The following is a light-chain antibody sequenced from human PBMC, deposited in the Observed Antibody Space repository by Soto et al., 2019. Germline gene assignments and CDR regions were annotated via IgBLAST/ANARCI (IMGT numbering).Light chain of an antibody. CDR2: KAS. CDR3: QQYNSYGLT. V-gene: IGKV1-5*03. J-gene: IGKJ4*01. CDR1: QSISSW. Sequence: DIPMTQSPSTLSASVGDRVSITCRASQSISSWLAWYQQRPGQAPNLLIYKASTLQSGVPSRFSGSGSGTEFTLTISSLQPDDFATYYCQQYNSYGLTFGGGTKVEIK.